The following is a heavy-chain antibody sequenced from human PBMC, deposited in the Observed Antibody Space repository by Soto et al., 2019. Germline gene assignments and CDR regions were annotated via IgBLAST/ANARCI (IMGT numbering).Heavy chain of an antibody. CDR3: ARDGLLISSGPDVYFDY. CDR2: ISAYNGNT. Sequence: QVQLVQSGAEVKKPGASVKVSCKASGYTFTSYGISWLRQAPGQGLEWMGWISAYNGNTNYAQKLQGRVTMTTDTSTSTAYMELRSLRSDDTAVYYCARDGLLISSGPDVYFDYWGQGTLVTVSS. D-gene: IGHD3-22*01. CDR1: GYTFTSYG. J-gene: IGHJ4*02. V-gene: IGHV1-18*01.